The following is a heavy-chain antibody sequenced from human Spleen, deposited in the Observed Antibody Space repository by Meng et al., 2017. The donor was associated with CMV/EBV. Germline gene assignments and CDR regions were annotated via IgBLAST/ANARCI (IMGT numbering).Heavy chain of an antibody. J-gene: IGHJ4*02. CDR1: GFTFSSYD. Sequence: GESLKISCAASGFTFSSYDMNWVRQAPGKGLEWVSYISRSSSTIYYADSVKGRFTISRDNAKNSLYLQMNSLRAEDTGVYYCARDLRSRGVGHCSSSSCYVSDYWGQGTLVTVSS. D-gene: IGHD2-2*01. V-gene: IGHV3-48*04. CDR2: ISRSSSTI. CDR3: ARDLRSRGVGHCSSSSCYVSDY.